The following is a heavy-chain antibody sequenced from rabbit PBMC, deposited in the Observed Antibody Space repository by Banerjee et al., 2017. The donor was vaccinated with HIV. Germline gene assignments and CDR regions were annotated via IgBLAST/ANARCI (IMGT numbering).Heavy chain of an antibody. CDR1: GFTFSSYW. CDR3: ARDSDGNSVYDL. CDR2: ISAGNSGNT. D-gene: IGHD1-1*01. Sequence: EESGGRLVNPDESLTLTCKASGFTFSSYWMSWVRQAPGKGLEWIGCISAGNSGNTWYASWAKGRFTISKTSSTTVTLQMTSLTVADTAAYFCARDSDGNSVYDLWGPGTLVTVS. V-gene: IGHV1S45*01. J-gene: IGHJ4*01.